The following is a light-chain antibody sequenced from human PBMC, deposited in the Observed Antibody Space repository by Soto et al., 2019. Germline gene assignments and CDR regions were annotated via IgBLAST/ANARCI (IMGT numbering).Light chain of an antibody. CDR2: KAS. CDR1: RSISSW. J-gene: IGKJ1*01. V-gene: IGKV1-5*03. CDR3: QQYNSYPWT. Sequence: DIQMTQSPSTLSASVGEGVTITCRARRSISSWLAWYQQKPGKAPKLLIYKASSLESGVPSRFSGSGSGTEFTLTISILQPDDFATYYCQQYNSYPWTFGQGTKVEIK.